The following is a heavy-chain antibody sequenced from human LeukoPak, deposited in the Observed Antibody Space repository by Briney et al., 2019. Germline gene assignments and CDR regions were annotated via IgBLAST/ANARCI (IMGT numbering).Heavy chain of an antibody. J-gene: IGHJ4*02. CDR1: GFTFSGSA. CDR2: IRSKADSYTP. V-gene: IGHV3-73*01. Sequence: GGSLRLSCAASGFTFSGSAMHWFRKASGKGLEWLGGIRSKADSYTPAYAASVKGRFIVSRDDSKNTAYLQMNSLKTEDTAVYYCRAAADLNDYWGQGTLVTVSS. CDR3: RAAADLNDY. D-gene: IGHD6-13*01.